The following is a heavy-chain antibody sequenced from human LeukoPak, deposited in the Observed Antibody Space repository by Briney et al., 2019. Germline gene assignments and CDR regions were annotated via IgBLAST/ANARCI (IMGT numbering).Heavy chain of an antibody. Sequence: ASVKVSCKASGYTFTGYYMHWVRQAPGQGLEWMGRIIPILGIANYAQKFQGRVTITADKSTSTAYMELSSLRSEDTAVYYCASVSGDYRQDYWGQGTLVTVSS. D-gene: IGHD4-17*01. V-gene: IGHV1-69*02. CDR2: IIPILGIA. J-gene: IGHJ4*02. CDR1: GYTFTGYY. CDR3: ASVSGDYRQDY.